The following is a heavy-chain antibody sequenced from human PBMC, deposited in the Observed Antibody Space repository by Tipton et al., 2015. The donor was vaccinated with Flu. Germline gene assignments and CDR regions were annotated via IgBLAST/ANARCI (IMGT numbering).Heavy chain of an antibody. CDR1: GGSISHYY. Sequence: GLVKPSETLSLTCTVSGGSISHYYWSWIRQPPGKGLEWIGYIYYSGSTNYNPSLKSRVTISIDTSKNQFSLKLSSVTAADTAVYYCARGWQWLADAFDYWGQGTLVTVSS. CDR2: IYYSGST. J-gene: IGHJ4*02. CDR3: ARGWQWLADAFDY. D-gene: IGHD6-19*01. V-gene: IGHV4-59*08.